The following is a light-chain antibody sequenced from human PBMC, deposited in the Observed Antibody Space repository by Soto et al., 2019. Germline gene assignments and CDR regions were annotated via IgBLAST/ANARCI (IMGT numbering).Light chain of an antibody. CDR2: EDN. CDR1: SGSIASNY. CDR3: QSYDSSNVV. J-gene: IGLJ2*01. Sequence: NFMLTQPHSVSESPGKTVTISCTRSSGSIASNYVRWYQQRPGSAPTTVIYEDNQRPSGVPDRFSGSIDSSSNSASLTISGLKTEDEADYYCQSYDSSNVVFGGGTKLTVL. V-gene: IGLV6-57*03.